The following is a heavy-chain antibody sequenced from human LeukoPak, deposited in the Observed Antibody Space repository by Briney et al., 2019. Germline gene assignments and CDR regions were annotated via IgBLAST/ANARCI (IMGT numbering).Heavy chain of an antibody. CDR1: GFTFSDHF. V-gene: IGHV3-72*01. CDR2: TANKAYSHTT. Sequence: GGSLRLSCAVSGFTFSDHFMDWVRQAPGKGREWVGRTANKAYSHTTEYAASVKGRFSISRDDSKSSLYLQMNSLRTEDTAVYYCARRRWDYGGNDYWGQGTLVTVSS. D-gene: IGHD4-23*01. CDR3: ARRRWDYGGNDY. J-gene: IGHJ4*02.